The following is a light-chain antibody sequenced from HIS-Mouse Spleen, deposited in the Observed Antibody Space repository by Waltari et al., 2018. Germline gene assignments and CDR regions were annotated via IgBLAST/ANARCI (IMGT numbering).Light chain of an antibody. CDR3: YSTDSSGNHRRV. CDR1: AWQKKY. V-gene: IGLV3-10*01. Sequence: SYDLTQPPSVSVSPGQTARITCSGDAWQKKYANRYQQKSGQAPVLVIYEDSKRPSGIPERFSGSSSGTMATLTISGAQVEDEADYYCYSTDSSGNHRRVFGGGTKLTVL. CDR2: EDS. J-gene: IGLJ3*02.